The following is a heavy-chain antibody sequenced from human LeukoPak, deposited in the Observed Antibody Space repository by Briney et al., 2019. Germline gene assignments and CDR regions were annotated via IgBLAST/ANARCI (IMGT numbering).Heavy chain of an antibody. J-gene: IGHJ6*02. Sequence: GGSLRLSCAASGFTFSSYAVTWVRQAPGKGLEWVAVIWYDGSNKYYADSVKGRFTISRDNSKNTLYLQMNSLRAEDTAVYYCARDPGLGGPYGMDAWGQGTTVTVSS. CDR2: IWYDGSNK. CDR3: ARDPGLGGPYGMDA. CDR1: GFTFSSYA. V-gene: IGHV3-33*08.